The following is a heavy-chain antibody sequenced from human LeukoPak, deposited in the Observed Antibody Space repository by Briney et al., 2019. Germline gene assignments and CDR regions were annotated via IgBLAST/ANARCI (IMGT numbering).Heavy chain of an antibody. D-gene: IGHD3-10*01. CDR3: AKAVRSMVTGGGYSDS. J-gene: IGHJ4*02. CDR1: GFAFSNYA. CDR2: LSGGGDSR. V-gene: IGHV3-23*01. Sequence: PGGSLRLSCAASGFAFSNYAMSWVRQAPGKGLEWVSSLSGGGDSRYYADSVMGRFTISRDNSKNALYLQMNSLRAEDTAVYYCAKAVRSMVTGGGYSDSWSQRTLVTVSS.